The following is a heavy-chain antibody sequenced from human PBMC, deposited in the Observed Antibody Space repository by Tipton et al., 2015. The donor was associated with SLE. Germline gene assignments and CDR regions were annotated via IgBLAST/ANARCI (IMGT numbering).Heavy chain of an antibody. D-gene: IGHD5/OR15-5a*01. J-gene: IGHJ4*02. CDR3: ARSTGNPLPFDL. V-gene: IGHV4-39*07. CDR2: IYNSGYT. Sequence: TLSLTCTVSGASISSSNYYWGWIRQPPGRGLGWIGTIYNSGYTFYNPSLKSRVTISVDSSKNQFSLKLNSVTAADTAVYYCARSTGNPLPFDLWGQGTPVSVSS. CDR1: GASISSSNYY.